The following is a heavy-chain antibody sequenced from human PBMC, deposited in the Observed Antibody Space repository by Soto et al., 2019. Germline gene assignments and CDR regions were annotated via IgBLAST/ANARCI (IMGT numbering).Heavy chain of an antibody. V-gene: IGHV3-33*01. CDR2: IWYDGSNK. J-gene: IGHJ4*02. Sequence: QVQLVESGGGVVQPGNSLRLSCAASGFTFSSYGMHWVRQAPGKRLEWVAVIWYDGSNKYYADSVKGRFTISRDNSKNTLYLQMNSLRAEDTAVYYCARDQQWLVRFYFDFWGQGTLVTVSS. CDR3: ARDQQWLVRFYFDF. CDR1: GFTFSSYG. D-gene: IGHD6-19*01.